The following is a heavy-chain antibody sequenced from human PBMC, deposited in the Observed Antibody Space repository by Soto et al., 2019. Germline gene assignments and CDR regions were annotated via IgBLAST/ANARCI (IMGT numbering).Heavy chain of an antibody. CDR2: ISGSGGST. D-gene: IGHD4-17*01. J-gene: IGHJ6*02. CDR1: GFTFSSYA. V-gene: IGHV3-23*01. Sequence: GGSLRLSCAASGFTFSSYAMSWVRQAPGEGLEWVSAISGSGGSTYYADSVKGRFTISRDNSKNTLYLQMNSLRAEDTAVYYCATTVTPESYYYYGMDVWGQGTTVTVSS. CDR3: ATTVTPESYYYYGMDV.